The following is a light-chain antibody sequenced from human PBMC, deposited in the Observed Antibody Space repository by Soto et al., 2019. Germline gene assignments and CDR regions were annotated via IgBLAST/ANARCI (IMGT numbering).Light chain of an antibody. CDR3: CSFTNITTVV. CDR1: TSDVGGYNY. CDR2: DVN. V-gene: IGLV2-14*03. J-gene: IGLJ1*01. Sequence: QSVRSHPASVSWSPGHAITISCTGTTSDVGGYNYVTWYQQYPGQAPKIIIYDVNRRPPGVSDRFSGSKSGNTASLTVSDLQAGEQADYFCCSFTNITTVVFGGGTKVTVL.